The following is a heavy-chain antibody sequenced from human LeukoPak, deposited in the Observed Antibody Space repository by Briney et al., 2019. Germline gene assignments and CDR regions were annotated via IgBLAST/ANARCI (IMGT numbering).Heavy chain of an antibody. J-gene: IGHJ4*02. CDR1: GFTFSSYA. V-gene: IGHV3-23*01. Sequence: GGSLRLSCAASGFTFSSYAMSWVRQAPGKGLEWVSAISGSGGSTYYADSVKGRFTISRDNSKNTLYLQMNSLRAEDTAVYYCAKEAAYGDYGVGESDYWGQGTLVTVYS. CDR2: ISGSGGST. D-gene: IGHD4-17*01. CDR3: AKEAAYGDYGVGESDY.